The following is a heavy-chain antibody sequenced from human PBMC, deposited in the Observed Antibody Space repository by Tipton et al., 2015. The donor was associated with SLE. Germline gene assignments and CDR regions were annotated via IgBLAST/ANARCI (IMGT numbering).Heavy chain of an antibody. J-gene: IGHJ6*02. CDR1: GDSITSHY. D-gene: IGHD3-10*01. Sequence: TLSLTCTVSGDSITSHYWTWIRRPPGKGLEWIGEINHSGSTNYNPSLKSRVTISVDTSKNQFSLKLSSVTAADTAVYYCARYVLLWFGESSSYGMDVWGQGTTVTVSS. V-gene: IGHV4-34*01. CDR3: ARYVLLWFGESSSYGMDV. CDR2: INHSGST.